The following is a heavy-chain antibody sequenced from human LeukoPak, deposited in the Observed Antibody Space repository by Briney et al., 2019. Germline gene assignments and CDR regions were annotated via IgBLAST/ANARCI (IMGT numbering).Heavy chain of an antibody. V-gene: IGHV4-39*07. D-gene: IGHD3-16*01. J-gene: IGHJ4*02. CDR1: GASISSSSYY. CDR3: AGQYDYIRESYTPQVDY. Sequence: SETLSLTCTVSGASISSSSYYWGWIRQSPGKGLEWIGSINYSGSAYYNSSLRSRVTISVDTSKNQFFLKMNSLTAADTAVYYCAGQYDYIRESYTPQVDYWGQGTLVTVSS. CDR2: INYSGSA.